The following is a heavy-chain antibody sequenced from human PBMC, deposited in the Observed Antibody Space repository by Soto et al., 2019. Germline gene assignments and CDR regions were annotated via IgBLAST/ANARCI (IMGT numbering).Heavy chain of an antibody. V-gene: IGHV4-59*08. CDR3: ARHGFGPLHGLVDV. CDR1: GGSITNYY. D-gene: IGHD3-10*01. J-gene: IGHJ6*02. CDR2: INYDGYS. Sequence: QVQLQESGPGLVKPSETLSLTCTVSGGSITNYYCSWFRQPPGKGLEWIGYINYDGYSAYNLSLKRRVTLSMAASKTRFSLRLESVTATDTAVYYCARHGFGPLHGLVDVWGPGTTVIVSS.